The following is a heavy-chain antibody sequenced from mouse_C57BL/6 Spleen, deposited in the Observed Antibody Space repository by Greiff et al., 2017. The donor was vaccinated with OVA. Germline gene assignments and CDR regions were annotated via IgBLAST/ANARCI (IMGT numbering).Heavy chain of an antibody. D-gene: IGHD2-1*01. J-gene: IGHJ4*01. CDR3: AFYYGKNYYAMDY. Sequence: QVQLQQPGAELVRPGSSVKLSCKASGYTFTSYWMHWVKQRPIQGLEWIGNIDPSDSETHYNQKFKDKTTLTVDKSSSTAYMQLSSLTSEDSAVYYCAFYYGKNYYAMDYWGQGTSVTVSS. V-gene: IGHV1-52*01. CDR1: GYTFTSYW. CDR2: IDPSDSET.